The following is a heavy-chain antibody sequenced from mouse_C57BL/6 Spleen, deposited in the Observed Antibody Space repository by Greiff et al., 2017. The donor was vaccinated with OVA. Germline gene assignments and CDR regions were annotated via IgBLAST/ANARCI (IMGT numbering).Heavy chain of an antibody. CDR2: INPYNGGT. CDR3: ASEGALISTEAWFAY. CDR1: GYTFTDYY. D-gene: IGHD3-1*01. J-gene: IGHJ3*01. Sequence: EVQLQQSGPVLVKPGASVKMSCKASGYTFTDYYMNWVKQSHGKSLEWIGVINPYNGGTSYNQKFKGKATLTVDKSSSTAYMELNSLTSEDSAVYYCASEGALISTEAWFAYWGQGTLVTVSA. V-gene: IGHV1-19*01.